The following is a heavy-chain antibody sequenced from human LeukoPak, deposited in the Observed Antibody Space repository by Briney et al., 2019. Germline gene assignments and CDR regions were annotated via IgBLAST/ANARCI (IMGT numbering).Heavy chain of an antibody. CDR2: IYHSGST. CDR1: GYSISSGYY. J-gene: IGHJ4*02. D-gene: IGHD6-19*01. Sequence: SETLSLTCAVSGYSISSGYYWGWIRQPPGKGLEWIGSIYHSGSTYYNPSLKRGVTISVDPSKNQFSLKLSSVTAADTAVYYCARGIIAVADTFDYWGQGTLVTVSS. CDR3: ARGIIAVADTFDY. V-gene: IGHV4-38-2*01.